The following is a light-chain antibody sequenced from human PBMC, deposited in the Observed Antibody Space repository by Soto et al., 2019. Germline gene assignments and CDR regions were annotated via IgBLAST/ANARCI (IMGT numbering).Light chain of an antibody. J-gene: IGLJ2*01. Sequence: SYELTQPPSVSVSPGQTASITCSGDKLGDKYACWYQQKPGQSPVLVIYQDSKRPSGIPERFSGSNSGNTATLTISGTQAMDEADYYYQAWDSTPVVFGAGTKLTVL. CDR2: QDS. CDR3: QAWDSTPVV. V-gene: IGLV3-1*01. CDR1: KLGDKY.